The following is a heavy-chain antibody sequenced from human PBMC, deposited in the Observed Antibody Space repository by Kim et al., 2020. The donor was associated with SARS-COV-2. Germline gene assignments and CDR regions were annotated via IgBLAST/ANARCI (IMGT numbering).Heavy chain of an antibody. CDR1: GASIDSYY. CDR2: IYTSGST. V-gene: IGHV4-4*07. CDR3: WGSNYDFWSGFNRDHAVDI. J-gene: IGHJ3*02. Sequence: SETLSLTCTVSGASIDSYYWNWVRQPAGKEPEWIGRIYTSGSTNYNPSLKGRVAMSRDASKNQFSLNLSFVTAADTAVYYCWGSNYDFWSGFNRDHAVDIWGEGTIVTVSS. D-gene: IGHD3-3*01.